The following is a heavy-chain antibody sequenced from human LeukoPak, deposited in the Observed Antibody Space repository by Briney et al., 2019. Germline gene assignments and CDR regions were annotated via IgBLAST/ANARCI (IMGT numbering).Heavy chain of an antibody. V-gene: IGHV1-24*01. CDR3: AITMVRGVTSRLDY. CDR2: FDPEDGET. D-gene: IGHD3-10*01. CDR1: GYTLTELS. Sequence: ASVKVSCKVSGYTLTELSMHWVRQAPGKGLEWMGGFDPEDGETIYAQKFQGRVTITADESTSTAYMELSSLRSEDTAVYYCAITMVRGVTSRLDYWGQGTLVTVSS. J-gene: IGHJ4*02.